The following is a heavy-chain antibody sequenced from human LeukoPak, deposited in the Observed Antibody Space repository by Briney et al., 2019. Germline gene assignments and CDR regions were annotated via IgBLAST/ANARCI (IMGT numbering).Heavy chain of an antibody. CDR2: IYYSGST. V-gene: IGHV4-39*01. CDR1: GGSISSGGYY. D-gene: IGHD6-13*01. CDR3: ASQHDRMGIAAAVQPD. J-gene: IGHJ4*02. Sequence: PSETLSLTCTVSGGSISSGGYYWSWIRQHPGKGLEWIGYIYYSGSTYYNPSLKSRVTISVDTSKNQFSLKLSSVTAADTAVYYCASQHDRMGIAAAVQPDWGQGTLVTVSS.